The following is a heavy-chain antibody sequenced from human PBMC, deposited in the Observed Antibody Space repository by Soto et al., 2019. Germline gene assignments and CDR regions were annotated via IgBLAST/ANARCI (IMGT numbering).Heavy chain of an antibody. CDR1: GFTFSSYA. V-gene: IGHV3-23*01. J-gene: IGHJ4*02. CDR3: AKGPPGYSSGWYVY. Sequence: GGSLRLSCAASGFTFSSYAMSWVRQAPGKGLEWVSAISGSGGSTYYADSVKGRFTISRDHSKNTLYLQMNSLRAEDTAVYYCAKGPPGYSSGWYVYWGQGTLVTVSS. CDR2: ISGSGGST. D-gene: IGHD6-19*01.